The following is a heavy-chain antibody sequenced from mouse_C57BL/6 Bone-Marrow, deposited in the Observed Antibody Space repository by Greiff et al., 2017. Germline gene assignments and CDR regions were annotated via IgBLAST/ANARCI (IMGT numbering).Heavy chain of an antibody. CDR3: AREGYYGSSYRYFDY. Sequence: QVQLKESGAELVRPGTSVKMSCKASGYTFTNYWIGWAKQRPGHGLEWIGDIYPGGGYTNYNEKFKGKATLTADNSSSTAYMQFSSLTSEDSAIYYGAREGYYGSSYRYFDYWGQGTTLTVSS. V-gene: IGHV1-63*01. CDR2: IYPGGGYT. J-gene: IGHJ2*01. D-gene: IGHD1-1*01. CDR1: GYTFTNYW.